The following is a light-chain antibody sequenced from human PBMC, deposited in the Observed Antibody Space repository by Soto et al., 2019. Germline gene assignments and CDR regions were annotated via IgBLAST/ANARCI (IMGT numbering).Light chain of an antibody. V-gene: IGKV3-20*01. CDR1: QSISSTY. CDR2: AAS. Sequence: EIVLTQSPGTLSLSPGERATLSCRASQSISSTYLAWYRQKPGQAPRLLIYAASSRATGIPDRFSGSGSGTDFTRTISRLEPEDFAVYYCQQYYASSWTFGQGTRVEIK. CDR3: QQYYASSWT. J-gene: IGKJ1*01.